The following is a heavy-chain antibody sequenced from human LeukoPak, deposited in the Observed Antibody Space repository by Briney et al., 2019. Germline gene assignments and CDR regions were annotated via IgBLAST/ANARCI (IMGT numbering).Heavy chain of an antibody. CDR3: ARGPYSGSYDWFDP. CDR1: GGSISSGGYY. Sequence: SETLSLTCTVSGGSISSGGYYWSWIRQHPGKGLEWIGYIYYSGSTYYNPSLKSRVTISVDTSKNQFSLKLSSVTAADTAVYYCARGPYSGSYDWFDPWGQGTLVTVSS. D-gene: IGHD1-26*01. V-gene: IGHV4-31*03. J-gene: IGHJ5*02. CDR2: IYYSGST.